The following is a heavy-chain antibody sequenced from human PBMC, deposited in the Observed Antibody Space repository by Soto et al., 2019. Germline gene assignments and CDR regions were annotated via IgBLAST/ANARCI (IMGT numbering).Heavy chain of an antibody. V-gene: IGHV5-51*01. CDR3: ARSNDFWSGYTEYYFDY. D-gene: IGHD3-3*01. CDR1: GYSFTSYW. Sequence: GESLKISCKGSGYSFTSYWIGWVRQMTGKGLEWMGIIYPGDSDTRYSPSFQGQVTISADKSISTAYLQWSSLKASDTAMYYCARSNDFWSGYTEYYFDYWGQGTLVTVSS. J-gene: IGHJ4*02. CDR2: IYPGDSDT.